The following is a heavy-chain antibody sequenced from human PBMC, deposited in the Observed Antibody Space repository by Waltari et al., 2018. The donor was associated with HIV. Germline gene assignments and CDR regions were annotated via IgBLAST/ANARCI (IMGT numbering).Heavy chain of an antibody. V-gene: IGHV3-23*01. CDR3: AKVEGGVWGYFDY. Sequence: EVQVLESGGDLIQPGGSLRLSCAASGFTFSSYALSWVRQAPGKGLEWVSGISGRGGSTYYADSVKGRFTISRDNSKNMLYLQMNSLRAEDTAVYYCAKVEGGVWGYFDYWGQGTLVTVSS. D-gene: IGHD3-16*01. J-gene: IGHJ4*02. CDR2: ISGRGGST. CDR1: GFTFSSYA.